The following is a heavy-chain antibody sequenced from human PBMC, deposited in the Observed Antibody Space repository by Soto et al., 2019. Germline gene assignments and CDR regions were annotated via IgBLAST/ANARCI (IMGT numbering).Heavy chain of an antibody. V-gene: IGHV3-30*18. Sequence: GALGLSCAASVFPFMRYGMHWVRPVPGKGLEWVAVISYDGSNKYYADSVKGRFTISRDNSKNTLYLQMNSLRAEDTAVYYWAKESGGATWAFDYRGQGTLVTVSS. D-gene: IGHD1-26*01. CDR3: AKESGGATWAFDY. CDR1: VFPFMRYG. CDR2: ISYDGSNK. J-gene: IGHJ4*02.